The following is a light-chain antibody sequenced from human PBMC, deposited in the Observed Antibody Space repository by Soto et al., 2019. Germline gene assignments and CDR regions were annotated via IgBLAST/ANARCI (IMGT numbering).Light chain of an antibody. Sequence: DIQMTQSPSSLSASVGDRVTITCRASQSISFYLNWYQQKPGKDPKLLIYAASSLQSGVPSRFSGSGSGTDFTLTISSLQPEDFATYYCQQSYSTPPITFGQGTRLEIK. CDR3: QQSYSTPPIT. J-gene: IGKJ5*01. CDR2: AAS. CDR1: QSISFY. V-gene: IGKV1-39*01.